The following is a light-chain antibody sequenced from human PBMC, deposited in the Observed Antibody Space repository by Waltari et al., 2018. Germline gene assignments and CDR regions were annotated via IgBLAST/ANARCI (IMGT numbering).Light chain of an antibody. CDR1: QGLSSY. CDR2: AAS. J-gene: IGKJ1*01. CDR3: QQYYDYPWT. Sequence: AIRMTQSPSSLSASTGDRVIITCRASQGLSSYLAWYQQKPGKAPKLLIYAASTLQTGGPSRFNGSESETDFTLTISCLQSEDFATYYCQQYYDYPWTFGQGTKVEIK. V-gene: IGKV1-8*01.